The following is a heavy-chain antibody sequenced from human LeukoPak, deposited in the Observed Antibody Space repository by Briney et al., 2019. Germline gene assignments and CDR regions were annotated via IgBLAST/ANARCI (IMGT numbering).Heavy chain of an antibody. V-gene: IGHV4-59*01. D-gene: IGHD2-2*01. CDR3: ARPSTGYWYFDL. J-gene: IGHJ2*01. CDR2: INYSGST. CDR1: TGSISSYY. Sequence: PSETLSLTCIVSTGSISSYYWSWIRQPPGKGLEWIGYINYSGSTNYNPSLKSRVTISVDTSKNQFSLKLSSVTAADTAVYYCARPSTGYWYFDLWGRGTLVTVSS.